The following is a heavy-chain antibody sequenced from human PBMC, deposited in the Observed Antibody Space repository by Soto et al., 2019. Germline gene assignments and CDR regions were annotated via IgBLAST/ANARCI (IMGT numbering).Heavy chain of an antibody. Sequence: SETLSLTCTVSGGSISSGGYYWSWIRQHPGKGLEWIGYIYYSGSTYYNPSLKSRVTISVDTSKNQFSLKLSSVTAADTAVYYCARGYYGDYAYYYDSSGYYWFDPWGQGTLVTVSS. CDR2: IYYSGST. CDR1: GGSISSGGYY. J-gene: IGHJ5*02. V-gene: IGHV4-31*03. CDR3: ARGYYGDYAYYYDSSGYYWFDP. D-gene: IGHD3-22*01.